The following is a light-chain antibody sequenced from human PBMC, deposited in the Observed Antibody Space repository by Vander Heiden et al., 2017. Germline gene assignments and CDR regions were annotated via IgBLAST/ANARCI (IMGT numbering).Light chain of an antibody. CDR3: QAWNSSMWV. J-gene: IGLJ2*01. CDR1: KLGDKY. CDR2: QDS. Sequence: SYELTQPPSVSVSPGQTASITCSGDKLGDKYACWYQQKPGQSLVLFFYQDSTRPSGIPERFSGSTSGTTATLTIRGTQAVDDDDYYCQAWNSSMWVFGGGTKLTVL. V-gene: IGLV3-1*01.